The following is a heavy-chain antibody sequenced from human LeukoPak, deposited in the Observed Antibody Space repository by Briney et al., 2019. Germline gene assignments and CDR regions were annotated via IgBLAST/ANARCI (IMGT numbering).Heavy chain of an antibody. CDR3: TGGTATLSDY. V-gene: IGHV3-73*01. D-gene: IGHD5-24*01. Sequence: GGSLRLSCATSGFPFNASAIHWVRQAPGKGLEWVGRIKGKPTNYATAYAASVTGRFIVSRDDSKNMAYLQMNSLKIDDTAIYYCTGGTATLSDYWGQGTLVTVSS. CDR1: GFPFNASA. CDR2: IKGKPTNYAT. J-gene: IGHJ4*02.